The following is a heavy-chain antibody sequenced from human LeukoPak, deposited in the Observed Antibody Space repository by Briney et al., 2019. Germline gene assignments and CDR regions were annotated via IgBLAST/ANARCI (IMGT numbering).Heavy chain of an antibody. V-gene: IGHV1-2*02. J-gene: IGHJ3*02. CDR2: INPNNGGT. Sequence: ASVKVSCKASGYTFTGYYMHWVRQAPGRGLEWMGWINPNNGGTNYAMKFQGRVTMTRDTSISTAYMELSRLRSDDTAVYYCARPEGYLGDNDAFDIWGQGTMVTVSS. D-gene: IGHD5-18*01. CDR1: GYTFTGYY. CDR3: ARPEGYLGDNDAFDI.